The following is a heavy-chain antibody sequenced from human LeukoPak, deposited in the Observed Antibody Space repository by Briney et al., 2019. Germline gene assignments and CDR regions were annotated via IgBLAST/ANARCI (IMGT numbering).Heavy chain of an antibody. J-gene: IGHJ4*02. CDR2: ISSSSSTI. V-gene: IGHV3-48*04. CDR3: ARDARQWLDF. Sequence: PGGSLRLSCAASGFTLSSYSMNWVRQAPGKGLEWVSYISSSSSTIYYADSVKGQFTISRDNAKNSLYLQMNSLRAEDTAVYYCARDARQWLDFWGQGTLVTVSS. D-gene: IGHD6-19*01. CDR1: GFTLSSYS.